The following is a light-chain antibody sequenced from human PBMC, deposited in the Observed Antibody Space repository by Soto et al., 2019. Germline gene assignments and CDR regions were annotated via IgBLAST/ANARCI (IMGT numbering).Light chain of an antibody. V-gene: IGLV1-47*01. J-gene: IGLJ1*01. CDR3: AAWDDSLSGFYV. CDR1: SSNIGSSY. CDR2: RNN. Sequence: VLTQPPSASGTPGQGVTISCSGSSSNIGSSYVYWYQQLPGTAPKLLIYRNNQRPSGVPDRFSGSKSGTSASLAISGLRSEDEADYYCAAWDDSLSGFYVFGTGTKVTVL.